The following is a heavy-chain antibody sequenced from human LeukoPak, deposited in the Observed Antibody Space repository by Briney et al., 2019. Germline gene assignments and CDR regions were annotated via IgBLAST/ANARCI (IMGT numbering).Heavy chain of an antibody. CDR3: ASSYYDYVWGSYRSGAFDI. D-gene: IGHD3-16*02. CDR2: INPTGSST. V-gene: IGHV1-46*01. CDR1: GYSFTSHY. J-gene: IGHJ3*02. Sequence: GASVKVSCKASGYSFTSHYMHWVRQAPGQGLEWLGLINPTGSSTLYAQKFQGRVTMTRGMSTTTAYMELSRLRSDDTAVYYCASSYYDYVWGSYRSGAFDIWGQGTMVTVSS.